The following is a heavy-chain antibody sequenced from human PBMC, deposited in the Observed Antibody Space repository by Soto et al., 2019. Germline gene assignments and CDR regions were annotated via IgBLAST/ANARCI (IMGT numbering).Heavy chain of an antibody. Sequence: QVQLVEFGGGVVQPGRSLRRSCAASGFSFSNYGMHWVRQAPGKGLEWVALIWYDGSHEYYADSVKGRFTISRENFKNTLYLQMDSLRAEDTAVYYCALLRGYCSGGTCYQIDYWGQGTLVTVSS. V-gene: IGHV3-33*01. J-gene: IGHJ4*02. D-gene: IGHD2-15*01. CDR1: GFSFSNYG. CDR3: ALLRGYCSGGTCYQIDY. CDR2: IWYDGSHE.